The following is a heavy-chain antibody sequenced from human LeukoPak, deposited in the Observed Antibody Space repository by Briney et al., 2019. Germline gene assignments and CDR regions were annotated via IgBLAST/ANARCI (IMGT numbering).Heavy chain of an antibody. D-gene: IGHD3-3*01. CDR1: GGSISSYY. CDR3: AMSGNIYYMDV. V-gene: IGHV4-59*01. CDR2: IHYSGST. J-gene: IGHJ6*03. Sequence: PSETLSLTCSVSGGSISSYYWNWIRQPPGKGLEWIGNIHYSGSTNYNPSLKSRVTISVDTSKNQFSLKLSSVTAADTAVYYCAMSGNIYYMDVWGKGTTVTVFS.